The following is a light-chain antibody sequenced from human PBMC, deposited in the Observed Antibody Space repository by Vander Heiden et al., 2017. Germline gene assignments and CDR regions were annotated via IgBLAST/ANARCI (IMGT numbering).Light chain of an antibody. CDR2: DAS. J-gene: IGKJ1*01. CDR1: QSVSSY. Sequence: EIVLTQSPATLALSPGERATLACRASQSVSSYLASYQQKPGQAPRLLLYDASNRATGIPARFSGSGSGTDFTLTISSLEPEDFAVYYCQQRSNWLWTFGQGTKVEIK. CDR3: QQRSNWLWT. V-gene: IGKV3-11*01.